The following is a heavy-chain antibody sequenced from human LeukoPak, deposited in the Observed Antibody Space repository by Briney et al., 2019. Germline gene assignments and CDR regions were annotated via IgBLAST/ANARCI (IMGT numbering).Heavy chain of an antibody. CDR2: ISSSSTHI. D-gene: IGHD2-2*01. J-gene: IGHJ4*02. CDR3: ARGETSSYDY. Sequence: PGGSLRLSCAASGFTLSSYSMNWVRQAPGKGLEWVSYISSSSTHIYYADSVKGRFTISRDNARNSLYLQMNSLRAEDTAVYYCARGETSSYDYWGQGTLVTVSS. V-gene: IGHV3-21*04. CDR1: GFTLSSYS.